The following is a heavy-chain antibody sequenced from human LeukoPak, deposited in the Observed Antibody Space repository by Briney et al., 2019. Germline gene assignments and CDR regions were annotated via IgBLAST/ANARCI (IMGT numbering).Heavy chain of an antibody. V-gene: IGHV5-51*01. J-gene: IGHJ5*02. CDR3: ATLGYSSSFIGRFDP. CDR1: GYSFTSNW. CDR2: IYPGDSDT. D-gene: IGHD6-6*01. Sequence: GESLKISCKGSGYSFTSNWIGWVRQMPGKGLEWMGIIYPGDSDTRYSPSFQGQVTISADKSISTAYPQWRSLKASDTAMYYCATLGYSSSFIGRFDPWGQGTLVTVSS.